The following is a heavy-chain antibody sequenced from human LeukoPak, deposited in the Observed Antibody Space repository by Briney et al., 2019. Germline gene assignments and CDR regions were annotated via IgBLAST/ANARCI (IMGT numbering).Heavy chain of an antibody. J-gene: IGHJ3*02. CDR1: GGSISSGGYS. CDR2: IYHSGST. D-gene: IGHD3-22*01. V-gene: IGHV4-30-2*01. CDR3: ARFFYDSGAFDI. Sequence: PSETLSLTCAVSGGSISSGGYSWSWIRQPPGKGQEWIGYIYHSGSTYYNPSLKSRVTISVDRSKNQFSLKLSSVTAADTAVYYCARFFYDSGAFDIWGQGTMVTVSS.